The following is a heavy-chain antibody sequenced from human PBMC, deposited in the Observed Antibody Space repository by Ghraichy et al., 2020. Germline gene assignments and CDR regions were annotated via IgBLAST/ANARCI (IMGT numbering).Heavy chain of an antibody. CDR1: GVSMSYYF. V-gene: IGHV4-59*01. J-gene: IGHJ4*02. CDR3: VPFDTGGFDH. D-gene: IGHD2-8*02. CDR2: ISYTGNT. Sequence: ESLNIPCNVSGVSMSYYFWSWIRQPPGQGLEYIGYISYTGNTNYNPSLKSRLTISVDTSKKQFSLTLTSVTAADTALYYCVPFDTGGFDHWGQGTLVAVSS.